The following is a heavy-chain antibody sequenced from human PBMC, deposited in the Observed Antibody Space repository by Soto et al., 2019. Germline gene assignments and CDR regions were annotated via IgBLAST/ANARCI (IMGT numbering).Heavy chain of an antibody. CDR2: ISDSGGST. V-gene: IGHV3-23*01. CDR3: AKDLWQWELLLSAY. D-gene: IGHD1-26*01. J-gene: IGHJ4*02. CDR1: GFTFGNYG. Sequence: GGSMRLSWAASGFTFGNYGMSCVRQAQGKGLEWVSTISDSGGSTYYADSVKGRFTISRDNSKNTLFLQMNSLRAEDTAVYYCAKDLWQWELLLSAYWGQGTLVTVSS.